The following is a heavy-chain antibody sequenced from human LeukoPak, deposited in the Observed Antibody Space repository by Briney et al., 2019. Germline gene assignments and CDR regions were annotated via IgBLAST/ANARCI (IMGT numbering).Heavy chain of an antibody. Sequence: GGSLRLSCAASGFIVSTNYMSWVRQAPGKGLEWVSVIYSGGSTYYADSVKGRFTISRDNSKNPLYLQMNSLRAEDTAVYYCARGGHDPGIPFDIWGQGTMVTVSS. D-gene: IGHD1-1*01. J-gene: IGHJ3*02. V-gene: IGHV3-66*01. CDR1: GFIVSTNY. CDR2: IYSGGST. CDR3: ARGGHDPGIPFDI.